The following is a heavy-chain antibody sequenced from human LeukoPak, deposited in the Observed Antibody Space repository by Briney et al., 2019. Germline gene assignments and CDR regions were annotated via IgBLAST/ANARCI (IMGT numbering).Heavy chain of an antibody. CDR2: IYYSGST. CDR1: GGSISSYY. D-gene: IGHD3-22*01. CDR3: ARQVAGYYDSSGYYYVSYYYMDV. V-gene: IGHV4-59*01. J-gene: IGHJ6*03. Sequence: PSETLSLTCTVSGGSISSYYWSWIRQPPGKGLEWIGYIYYSGSTNYNPSLKSRVTISVDTSKNQFSLKLSSVTAADTAVYYCARQVAGYYDSSGYYYVSYYYMDVWGKGTTVTVSS.